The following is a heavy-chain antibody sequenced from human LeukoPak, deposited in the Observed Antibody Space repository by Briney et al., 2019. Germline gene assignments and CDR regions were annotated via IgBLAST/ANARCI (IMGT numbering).Heavy chain of an antibody. V-gene: IGHV1-2*02. J-gene: IGHJ5*02. D-gene: IGHD3-3*01. CDR2: INPNSGGT. Sequence: ASVKVSCKASGYTFTGYYMHWVRQAPGQGLEWMGWINPNSGGTNYAQKFQGRVTMTRDTSISTAYMELSRLRSDDTAVYYCARDLRFLELSGWFDPRGPGNPGHRLL. CDR1: GYTFTGYY. CDR3: ARDLRFLELSGWFDP.